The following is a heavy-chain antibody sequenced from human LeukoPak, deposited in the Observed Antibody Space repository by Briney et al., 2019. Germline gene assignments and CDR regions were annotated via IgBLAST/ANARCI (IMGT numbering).Heavy chain of an antibody. D-gene: IGHD6-19*01. CDR2: TYSGGST. Sequence: GGSLRLSCAASGFTVSSSYMSWVRQAPGKGLEWVSVTYSGGSTYYADSVKGRFTISRDNSKNTLYLQMNSLRADDTAVYYCARDLAVAGTVDYWGQGTLVTVSS. CDR1: GFTVSSSY. CDR3: ARDLAVAGTVDY. J-gene: IGHJ4*02. V-gene: IGHV3-53*01.